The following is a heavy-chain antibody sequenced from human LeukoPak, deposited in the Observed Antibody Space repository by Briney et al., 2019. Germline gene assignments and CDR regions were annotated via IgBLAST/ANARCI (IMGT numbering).Heavy chain of an antibody. D-gene: IGHD1-1*01. CDR1: GYIFTNYW. CDR2: IYPGDSDT. J-gene: IGHJ4*02. CDR3: ARPGADDDGDH. V-gene: IGHV5-51*01. Sequence: GESLKISCKGSGYIFTNYWIGWVRQMPGKGLERMGIIYPGDSDTRYSPSFQGQVTISADKSISTAYLQWSRLKASDTAMYYCARPGADDDGDHWGQGTLVTVSS.